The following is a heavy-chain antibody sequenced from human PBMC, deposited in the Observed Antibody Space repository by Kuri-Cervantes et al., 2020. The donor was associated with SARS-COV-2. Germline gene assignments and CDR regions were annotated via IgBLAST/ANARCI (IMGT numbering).Heavy chain of an antibody. J-gene: IGHJ5*02. CDR2: IYNSGST. CDR3: ARERHSSSWYNGWFDP. CDR1: GGSISSYY. D-gene: IGHD6-13*01. V-gene: IGHV4-4*07. Sequence: SETLSLTCTVSGGSISSYYWSWIRQPAGKGLEWIGRIYNSGSTNYNPSLKSRVTISVDTSKNQFSLKLSSVTAADTAVYYCARERHSSSWYNGWFDPWGQGTLVTVSS.